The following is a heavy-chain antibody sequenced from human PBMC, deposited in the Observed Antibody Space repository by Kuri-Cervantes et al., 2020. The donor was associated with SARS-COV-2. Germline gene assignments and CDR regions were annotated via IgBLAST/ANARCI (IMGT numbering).Heavy chain of an antibody. CDR3: ARSWGNWRYMDV. V-gene: IGHV1-46*01. CDR1: GYTFTSYY. D-gene: IGHD1-1*01. Sequence: ASVKVSCKASGYTFTSYYMHWVRQAPGQGLEWMGIINPSGGSTSYVQKFQGRVTMTRDTSTSTVYIELSSLRSEDTAVYYCARSWGNWRYMDVWGKGTTVTVSS. J-gene: IGHJ6*03. CDR2: INPSGGST.